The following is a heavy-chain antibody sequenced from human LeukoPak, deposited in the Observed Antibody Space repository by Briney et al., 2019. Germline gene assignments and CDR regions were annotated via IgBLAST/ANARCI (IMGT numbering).Heavy chain of an antibody. Sequence: GGSLRLSCAGSGFPFSSHGMNWVRQAPGKGLEWVSAISGSGGSTYYADSVKGRFTISGDNSRNTLFLQMNSLRAEDTAVYYCAHGAMYQLDYWGQGTLVTVSS. CDR3: AHGAMYQLDY. CDR1: GFPFSSHG. J-gene: IGHJ4*02. CDR2: ISGSGGST. D-gene: IGHD2-2*01. V-gene: IGHV3-23*01.